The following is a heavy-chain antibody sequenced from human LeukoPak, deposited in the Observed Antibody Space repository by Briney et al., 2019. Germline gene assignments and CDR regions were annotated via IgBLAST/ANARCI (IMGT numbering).Heavy chain of an antibody. CDR1: GGSISSNNW. J-gene: IGHJ5*02. CDR3: ARCPDIVVVPAAITGGFDP. Sequence: SETLSLTCAVSGGSISSNNWWGWVRQPPGKGLEWIGEIYHSGSPNYNPSLKSRVTISVDKSRNHFSLNLSSVTAADTAVYYCARCPDIVVVPAAITGGFDPWGQGTLVTVSS. CDR2: IYHSGSP. D-gene: IGHD2-2*01. V-gene: IGHV4-4*02.